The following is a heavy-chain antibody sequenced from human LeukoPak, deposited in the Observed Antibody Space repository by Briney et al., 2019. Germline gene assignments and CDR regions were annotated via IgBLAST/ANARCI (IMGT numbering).Heavy chain of an antibody. Sequence: GGSRRLSCAASGFIVSSNYMNWVRQAPGKGLEWVSVIYTGGNTYYADSVKGRFTISRDNSKNTLYLQMNSLRAEDTALYYCAKGWSGESFGAQFDYWGQGTLVTVSS. CDR1: GFIVSSNY. CDR3: AKGWSGESFGAQFDY. J-gene: IGHJ4*02. CDR2: IYTGGNT. D-gene: IGHD3-10*01. V-gene: IGHV3-53*05.